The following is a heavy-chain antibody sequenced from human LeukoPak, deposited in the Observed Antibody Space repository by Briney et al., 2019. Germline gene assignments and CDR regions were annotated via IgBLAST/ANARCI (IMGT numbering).Heavy chain of an antibody. J-gene: IGHJ4*02. CDR1: GGSFSGYY. Sequence: PSETLSLTCAVYGGSFSGYYWSWIRQPPGKGLEWIGEINHSGSTNYNPSLKSRVTISVDTSKNQFSLKLSSVTAADTAVYYCARKRNYYYGSGSPYYFDYWGQGTLVTVFS. D-gene: IGHD3-10*01. CDR2: INHSGST. CDR3: ARKRNYYYGSGSPYYFDY. V-gene: IGHV4-34*01.